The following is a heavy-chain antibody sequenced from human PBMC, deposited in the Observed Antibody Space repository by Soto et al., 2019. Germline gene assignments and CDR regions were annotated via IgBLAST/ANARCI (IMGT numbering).Heavy chain of an antibody. J-gene: IGHJ5*02. V-gene: IGHV4-59*01. CDR1: GGSISNYY. CDR3: ASGGNWFDP. Sequence: SETLSLTCNVSGGSISNYYWTWVRQSPEKGLEWIGYMYYNGNINYNPSLKSRVTISIDTSKNQFSLTLKSVTAADTTVYYCASGGNWFDPWGQGVLVTVSS. D-gene: IGHD3-16*01. CDR2: MYYNGNI.